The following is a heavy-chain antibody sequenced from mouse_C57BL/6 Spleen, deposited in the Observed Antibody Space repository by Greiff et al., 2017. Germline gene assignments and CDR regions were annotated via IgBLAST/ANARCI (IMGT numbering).Heavy chain of an antibody. J-gene: IGHJ1*03. CDR3: ARLFITTVVDWYFDV. CDR2: IYPGSGST. Sequence: QVQLQQPGAELVKPGASVKMSCKASGYTFTSYWITWVKQRPGQGLEWIGDIYPGSGSTNYNEKFKSKATLTVDTSSSTAYMQLSSLTSEDSAVYYCARLFITTVVDWYFDVWGTGATVTVSS. CDR1: GYTFTSYW. V-gene: IGHV1-55*01. D-gene: IGHD1-1*01.